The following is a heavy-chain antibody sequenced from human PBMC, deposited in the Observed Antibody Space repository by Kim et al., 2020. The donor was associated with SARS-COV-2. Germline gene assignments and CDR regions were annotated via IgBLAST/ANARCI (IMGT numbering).Heavy chain of an antibody. CDR3: ARDDTYWGLDV. Sequence: ASVKVSCKASGYTFTAYYMHWVRQAPGQGLELMGRIKTDSGGTNYAQKFQGRVIMTRDTSITTAYLELSGLRSDDTAVYYCARDDTYWGLDVWGQGTTVT. V-gene: IGHV1-2*06. CDR1: GYTFTAYY. CDR2: IKTDSGGT. J-gene: IGHJ6*02.